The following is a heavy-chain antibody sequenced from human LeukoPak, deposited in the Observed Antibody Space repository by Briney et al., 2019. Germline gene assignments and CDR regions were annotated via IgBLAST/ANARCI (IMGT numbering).Heavy chain of an antibody. J-gene: IGHJ5*02. Sequence: ASETLSLTCAVYGGSFSGYYWSWIRQPPGKGLEWIGEINHSGRTNYNPALKSRVTISVDTSKNQFSLKLSSVTAADTAVYYCARGINARGWFDPWGQGTLVTVSS. CDR3: ARGINARGWFDP. CDR1: GGSFSGYY. CDR2: INHSGRT. V-gene: IGHV4-34*01.